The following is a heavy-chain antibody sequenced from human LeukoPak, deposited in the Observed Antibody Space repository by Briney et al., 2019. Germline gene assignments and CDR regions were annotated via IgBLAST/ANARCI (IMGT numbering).Heavy chain of an antibody. CDR1: GFTFSSYG. V-gene: IGHV3-30*18. D-gene: IGHD4-17*01. J-gene: IGHJ4*02. CDR3: AKDSGEALGYFDY. CDR2: ISYDGSNK. Sequence: GGSLRLSCAASGFTFSSYGMHWPRQAPAKGLEWVAVISYDGSNKYYADSVKGRFTISRDNSKNTLYLQMNSLRAEDTAVYYCAKDSGEALGYFDYWGQGTLVTVSS.